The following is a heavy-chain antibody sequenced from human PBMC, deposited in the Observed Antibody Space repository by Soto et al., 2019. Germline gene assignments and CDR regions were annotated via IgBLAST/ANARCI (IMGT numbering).Heavy chain of an antibody. D-gene: IGHD4-17*01. J-gene: IGHJ4*02. CDR2: IYYSGST. V-gene: IGHV4-59*08. CDR3: ARERRLPARYYFDY. CDR1: GGSISSYY. Sequence: QVQLQESGPGLVKPSETLSLTCTVSGGSISSYYWSWIRQPPGKGLEWSGYIYYSGSTNYNPSLTSRVPISVGTSKNPFSLKLSSVPAADPAVYYCARERRLPARYYFDYGGQGPLVTVSS.